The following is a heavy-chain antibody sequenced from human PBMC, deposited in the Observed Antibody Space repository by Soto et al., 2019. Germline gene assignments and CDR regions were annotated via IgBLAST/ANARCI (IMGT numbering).Heavy chain of an antibody. V-gene: IGHV4-31*03. D-gene: IGHD5-18*01. J-gene: IGHJ4*02. CDR3: ARVETAGYYFDY. CDR1: GGSISSGGYY. CDR2: IYYSGST. Sequence: SETLSLNCTVSGGSISSGGYYWSWIRQHPGKGLEWIGYIYYSGSTYYNPSLKSRVTISVDTSKNQFSLKLSSVTAADTAVYYCARVETAGYYFDYGCQGTLVTVSS.